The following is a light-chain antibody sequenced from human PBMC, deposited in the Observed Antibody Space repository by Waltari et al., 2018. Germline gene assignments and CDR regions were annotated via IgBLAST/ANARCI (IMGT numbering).Light chain of an antibody. CDR1: QRISRP. J-gene: IGKJ4*01. Sequence: EIVLTQSPATLSLSPGERATISCWASQRISRPIPWYQQKPGQAPRLLVYNAATRATGIPARFSGSGSGTDFTLTIGSLEPEDFAVYYCQHGHNWPLSFGGGTKVEI. V-gene: IGKV3-11*01. CDR3: QHGHNWPLS. CDR2: NAA.